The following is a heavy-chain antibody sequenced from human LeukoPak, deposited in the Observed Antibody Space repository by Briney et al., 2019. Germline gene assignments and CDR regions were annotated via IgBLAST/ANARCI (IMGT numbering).Heavy chain of an antibody. CDR3: ARGTMTYYDFWSGYYDWFDP. Sequence: GAPVKVSCKASGYTFTSYYMHWVRQAPGQGLEWMGGIIPIFGTANYAQKFQGRVTITTDESTSTAYMELSSLRSEDTAVYYCARGTMTYYDFWSGYYDWFDPWGQGTLVTVSS. D-gene: IGHD3-3*01. V-gene: IGHV1-69*05. CDR1: GYTFTSYY. CDR2: IIPIFGTA. J-gene: IGHJ5*02.